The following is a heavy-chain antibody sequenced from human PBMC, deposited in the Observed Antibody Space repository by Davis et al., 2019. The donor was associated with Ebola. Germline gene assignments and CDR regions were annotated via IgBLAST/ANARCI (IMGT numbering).Heavy chain of an antibody. Sequence: PGGSLRLSCAASGFTFSSYSMNWVRQAPGKGLEWVSSISSSSSYIYYADSVKGRFTISRDNAKNSLYLQMNSLRAEDTAVYYCARVQARGGEDYGMDVWGQGTTVTVSS. D-gene: IGHD3-10*01. CDR2: ISSSSSYI. J-gene: IGHJ6*02. V-gene: IGHV3-21*01. CDR1: GFTFSSYS. CDR3: ARVQARGGEDYGMDV.